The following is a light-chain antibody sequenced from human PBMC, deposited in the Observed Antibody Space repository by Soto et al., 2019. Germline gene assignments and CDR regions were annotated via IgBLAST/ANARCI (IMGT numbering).Light chain of an antibody. Sequence: EIVLTQSPGTLSLSPGERATLSCRASQSVSSSYLAWYQQKPGQAPRLLIYDASSRATGIPDRFSGSESGTDFTLTISRLEPEGFAVYYCQQYGSSLYTFGQGTKLEIK. V-gene: IGKV3-20*01. CDR2: DAS. CDR3: QQYGSSLYT. J-gene: IGKJ2*01. CDR1: QSVSSSY.